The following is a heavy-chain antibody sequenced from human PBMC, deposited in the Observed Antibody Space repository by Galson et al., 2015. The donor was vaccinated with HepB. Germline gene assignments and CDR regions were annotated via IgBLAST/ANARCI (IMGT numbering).Heavy chain of an antibody. Sequence: SLRLSCAGSGFRFHYYALHWVRQAPGKGLESVSGITRNGGTTKFAVSGRDRFTISRDNSKNTMYLQMNSLRTEDTAVYYCVKEDILTGYSVGSSHFWGRGTMVTVSS. V-gene: IGHV3-64D*06. CDR3: VKEDILTGYSVGSSHF. CDR2: ITRNGGTT. CDR1: GFRFHYYA. D-gene: IGHD3-9*01. J-gene: IGHJ3*01.